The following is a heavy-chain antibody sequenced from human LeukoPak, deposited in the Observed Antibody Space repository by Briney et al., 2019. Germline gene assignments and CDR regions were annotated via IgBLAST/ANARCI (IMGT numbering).Heavy chain of an antibody. CDR3: AKGNYYDSSGYLYYFDY. J-gene: IGHJ4*02. CDR1: GFIFSSYA. D-gene: IGHD3-22*01. CDR2: ITGSGGST. V-gene: IGHV3-23*01. Sequence: HPGGSLRLPCAASGFIFSSYAMSWVRQAPGKGLEWVSAITGSGGSTYYADSVKGRFTISRDNSKNTLYLQMNSLRAEDTAVYYCAKGNYYDSSGYLYYFDYWGQGTLVTVSS.